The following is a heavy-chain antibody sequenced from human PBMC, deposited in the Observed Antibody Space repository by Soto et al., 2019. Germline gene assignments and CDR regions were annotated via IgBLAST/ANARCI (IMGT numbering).Heavy chain of an antibody. CDR1: GFTFSSYA. J-gene: IGHJ4*02. D-gene: IGHD2-2*01. V-gene: IGHV3-23*01. CDR2: ISGSGGST. Sequence: GGSLRLSCAASGFTFSSYAMSWVRQAPGKGLEWVSAISGSGGSTYYADSVKGRFTISRDNSKNTLYLQMNSLRAEDTAVYYCAKDYRLDCSSTSCYVLGSDVYWGQGTLVTVSS. CDR3: AKDYRLDCSSTSCYVLGSDVY.